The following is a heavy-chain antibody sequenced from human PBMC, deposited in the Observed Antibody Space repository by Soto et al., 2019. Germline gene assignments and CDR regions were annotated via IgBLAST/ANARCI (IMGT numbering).Heavy chain of an antibody. CDR3: AKGEGSESARY. CDR2: ITGNGGTT. V-gene: IGHV3-23*01. Sequence: EVHLLESGGGLVQPGGSLRLSCAASGFTFSSHAMNWVRQAPGKGLEWVCVITGNGGTTYYADSVKGRFTISRDNSKNTVYLQMNSLRADVTASYYCAKGEGSESARYWGQGTLVIVSS. J-gene: IGHJ4*02. CDR1: GFTFSSHA.